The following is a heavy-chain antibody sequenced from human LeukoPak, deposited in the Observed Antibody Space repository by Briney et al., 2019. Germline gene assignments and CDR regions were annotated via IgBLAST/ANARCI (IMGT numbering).Heavy chain of an antibody. D-gene: IGHD1-26*01. CDR3: ATLGSYLSPFDY. CDR1: GFTFGNAW. Sequence: GGSLRLSCAASGFTFGNAWMSWVRQAPGKGLEWVGLLKSKSDGGTTDYAAPVKGRFTISRDNAKNSLYLQMNSLRAEDTAVYYCATLGSYLSPFDYWGQGTLVTVSS. J-gene: IGHJ4*02. V-gene: IGHV3-15*01. CDR2: LKSKSDGGTT.